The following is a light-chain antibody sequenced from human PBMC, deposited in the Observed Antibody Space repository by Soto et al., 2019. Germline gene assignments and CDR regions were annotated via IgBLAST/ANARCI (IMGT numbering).Light chain of an antibody. Sequence: QSVLTQPPSVSAAPGQKVTISCSGSTSNIGENYVSWYQQVPGTAPKLLIYDDNQRPSRIPDRFAGSKSGTSATLDITGLQTGDEADYYCGTWDNSLSVVLFGGVTKVTVL. CDR2: DDN. CDR1: TSNIGENY. V-gene: IGLV1-51*01. CDR3: GTWDNSLSVVL. J-gene: IGLJ2*01.